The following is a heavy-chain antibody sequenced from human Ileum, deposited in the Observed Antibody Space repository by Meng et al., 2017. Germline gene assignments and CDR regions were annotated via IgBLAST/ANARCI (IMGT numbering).Heavy chain of an antibody. CDR3: ARHGAFRSHLDD. J-gene: IGHJ4*02. Sequence: QLQLQESGPGLVKPSEPLSLTCSVSGGSISSRTSSWGWIRQPPGMGLEWIVSFFYGGTTYYNPSLESRVTTSVDTSKSQFSLNLKSVSAADTAVYFCARHGAFRSHLDDWGQGTLVTVSS. V-gene: IGHV4-39*01. CDR1: GGSISSRTSS. CDR2: FFYGGTT. D-gene: IGHD3-3*02.